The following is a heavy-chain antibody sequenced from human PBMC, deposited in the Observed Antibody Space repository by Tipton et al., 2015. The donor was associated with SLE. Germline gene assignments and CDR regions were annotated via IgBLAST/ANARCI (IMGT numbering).Heavy chain of an antibody. CDR1: GYTFTSYD. V-gene: IGHV1-8*03. CDR3: ARGVYDSWYFDL. J-gene: IGHJ2*01. D-gene: IGHD3-3*01. Sequence: QSGPEVKKPGASVKVSCKASGYTFTSYDINWVRQATGQGLEWMGWMNPNSGNTGYAQEFQGRVTITRNTSISTAYMELSSLRSEDTAVYYCARGVYDSWYFDLWGRGTLVTVSS. CDR2: MNPNSGNT.